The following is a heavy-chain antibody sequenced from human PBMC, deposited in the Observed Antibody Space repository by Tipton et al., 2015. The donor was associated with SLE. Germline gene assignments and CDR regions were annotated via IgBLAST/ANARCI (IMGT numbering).Heavy chain of an antibody. V-gene: IGHV3-66*01. CDR1: GFTVSGNC. D-gene: IGHD3-22*01. CDR2: IHNDGAT. Sequence: SLRLSCAASGFTVSGNCMSWVRQAPGKGLEWVAFIHNDGATKFADSVKGRFGVSRDTSQNTLYLLMDRLRAEDTAVYYCALQYDSTGYYWYWSQGSLVCASS. CDR3: ALQYDSTGYYWY. J-gene: IGHJ4*02.